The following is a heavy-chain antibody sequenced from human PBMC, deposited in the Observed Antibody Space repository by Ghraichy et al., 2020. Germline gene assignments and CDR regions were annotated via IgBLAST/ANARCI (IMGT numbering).Heavy chain of an antibody. CDR3: ARDRTEGGLDAFDI. V-gene: IGHV4-59*01. CDR1: GGSISSYY. Sequence: SETLSLTCTVSGGSISSYYWSWIRQPPGKGLEWIGYIYYSGSTNYNPSLKSRVTISVDTSKNQFSLKLSSVTAADTAVYYCARDRTEGGLDAFDIWGQGTMVTVSS. J-gene: IGHJ3*02. CDR2: IYYSGST.